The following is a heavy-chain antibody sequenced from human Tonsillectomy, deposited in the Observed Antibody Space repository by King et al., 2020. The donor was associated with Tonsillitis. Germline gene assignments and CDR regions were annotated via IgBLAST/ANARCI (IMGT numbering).Heavy chain of an antibody. CDR1: GGSISSSSYY. J-gene: IGHJ4*02. V-gene: IGHV4-39*01. D-gene: IGHD3-22*01. CDR2: IYYRGCT. Sequence: LQLQESGPGLVKPSETLSLTCTVSGGSISSSSYYWGWIRQPPGKGLEWIGSIYYRGCTYYNPSLKSRVTLSVDTSKNQFSLKLNSVTAADTAVYYCARITPSYYYDSTKYYFDYWGQGTLVTVSS. CDR3: ARITPSYYYDSTKYYFDY.